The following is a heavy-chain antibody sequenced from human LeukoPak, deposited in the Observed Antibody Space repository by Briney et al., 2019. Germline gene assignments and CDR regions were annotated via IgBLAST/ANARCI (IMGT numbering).Heavy chain of an antibody. D-gene: IGHD3-16*01. CDR3: AKDLSMIRFGGDYYYYGMDV. J-gene: IGHJ6*02. V-gene: IGHV3-30*02. CDR2: ISYDGNNK. Sequence: GGSLRLSCAASGLTFRRYGMHWVRQAPGRGLEWVAVISYDGNNKYYADSVRGRFTISRDNSRNTVFLQMNSLSTEDTAVYHCAKDLSMIRFGGDYYYYGMDVWGQGTTVTVSS. CDR1: GLTFRRYG.